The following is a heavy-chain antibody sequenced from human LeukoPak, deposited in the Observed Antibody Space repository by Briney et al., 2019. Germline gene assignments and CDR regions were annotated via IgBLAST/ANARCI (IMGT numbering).Heavy chain of an antibody. CDR3: ARGVDRVVTLLYFDY. D-gene: IGHD2-15*01. CDR1: AGSISSYY. V-gene: IGHV4-4*07. J-gene: IGHJ4*02. Sequence: SETLSLTCTVSAGSISSYYWSLIRQPAGKGLEWIGRIYTSGSTNYNPSLKSRVTMSVDTSKNQFSLKLSSVTAADTAVYYCARGVDRVVTLLYFDYWGQGTLVTVSS. CDR2: IYTSGST.